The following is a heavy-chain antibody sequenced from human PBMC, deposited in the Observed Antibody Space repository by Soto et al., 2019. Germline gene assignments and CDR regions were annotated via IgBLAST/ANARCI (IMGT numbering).Heavy chain of an antibody. V-gene: IGHV4-30-4*01. CDR3: ARVSVNLIRANWFDS. J-gene: IGHJ5*01. CDR1: GDAGRSGYHC. CDR2: IYHTGRA. Sequence: TLXLTCTVFGDAGRSGYHCWIWIRQAPGEGLEYVGYIYHTGRAHYNPSLVSRVSMSVDTSQNQFSLKLTSVTPADTAVYYCARVSVNLIRANWFDSWGQGALVPVSS. D-gene: IGHD3-10*01.